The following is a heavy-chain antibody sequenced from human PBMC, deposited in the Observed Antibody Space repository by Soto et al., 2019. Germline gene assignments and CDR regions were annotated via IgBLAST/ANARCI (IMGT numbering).Heavy chain of an antibody. V-gene: IGHV3-23*01. J-gene: IGHJ4*02. CDR1: GFTFSEYA. D-gene: IGHD6-13*01. Sequence: VQQLESGGGLVQPGGSLRLSCAASGFTFSEYAVTWVRQAPRKGLEWVSTISGSGGSTYYADSVKGRFTISRDNSKNTLYLQMNSLRAEDTAVYYCAKDQGSSWYEIDYWGQGTLVTVSS. CDR2: ISGSGGST. CDR3: AKDQGSSWYEIDY.